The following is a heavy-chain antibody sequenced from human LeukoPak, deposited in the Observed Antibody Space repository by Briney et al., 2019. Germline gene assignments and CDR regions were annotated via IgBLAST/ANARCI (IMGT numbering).Heavy chain of an antibody. J-gene: IGHJ4*02. CDR3: ARPFSSGWYPYSIGGLWFDY. CDR2: IYYTGST. V-gene: IGHV4-59*01. D-gene: IGHD6-19*01. Sequence: SETLSLTCTVSGGSISSYYWSWIRQPPGKGLEWIGYIYYTGSTKYNPSLKSRVPISVDTSKNQFSLKLSSVTAADTAVYYCARPFSSGWYPYSIGGLWFDYWGQGTLVTVSS. CDR1: GGSISSYY.